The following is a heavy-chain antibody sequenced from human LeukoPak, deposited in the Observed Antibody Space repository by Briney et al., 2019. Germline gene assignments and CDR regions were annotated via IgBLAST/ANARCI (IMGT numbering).Heavy chain of an antibody. V-gene: IGHV4-4*02. CDR1: GGSISSSNW. Sequence: SETLSLTCAVSGGSISSSNWWSWVRQPPGKGLEWIGEIYHSGSTNYNPSLKSRVTISVDKSKNQFSLKLSSVTAADTAVYYCATIAAAGTSPFDYWGQGTLVTVSS. CDR2: IYHSGST. D-gene: IGHD6-13*01. J-gene: IGHJ4*02. CDR3: ATIAAAGTSPFDY.